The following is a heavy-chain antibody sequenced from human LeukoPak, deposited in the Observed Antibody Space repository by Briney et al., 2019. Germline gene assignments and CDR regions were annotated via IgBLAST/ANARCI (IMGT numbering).Heavy chain of an antibody. CDR3: AKDEGRLITNWYRQY. D-gene: IGHD1-1*01. CDR1: GFTFSRFA. J-gene: IGHJ4*02. V-gene: IGHV3-23*01. CDR2: IEEDSSAT. Sequence: QSGGSLRLSCEASGFTFSRFAMTWVRQARGRGMEWVSTIEEDSSATYSADSVRGRFATSRANSKNTLYLQLNSLTAEDTAMYYCAKDEGRLITNWYRQYWGQGTPVTVSS.